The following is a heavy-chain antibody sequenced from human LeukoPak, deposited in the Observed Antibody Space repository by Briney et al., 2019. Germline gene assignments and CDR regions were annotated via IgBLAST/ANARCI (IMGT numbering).Heavy chain of an antibody. CDR2: ISGSGSST. Sequence: GGSLRLSCAGPGVTFNRYAMSWVRQAPGKGLEWVSTISGSGSSTYYADSVRGRFTISRDNSKNTLYLQMNSLRAEDAAVYFCAKAPVTSCRGAYCYPFDSWGQGTLVTVSS. CDR3: AKAPVTSCRGAYCYPFDS. V-gene: IGHV3-23*01. J-gene: IGHJ4*02. D-gene: IGHD2-21*01. CDR1: GVTFNRYA.